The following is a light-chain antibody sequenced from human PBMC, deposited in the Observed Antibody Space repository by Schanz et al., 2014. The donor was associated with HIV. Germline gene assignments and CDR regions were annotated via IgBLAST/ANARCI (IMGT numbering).Light chain of an antibody. J-gene: IGKJ1*01. CDR3: QQYNNWPRT. Sequence: EIVLTQSPATLSLSPGERATLSCRASQSVSSYLAWYQQKPGQAPRLLIYGASTRATGIPARFSGSGSGTEFTLTISSLQSEDFAVYYCQQYNNWPRTFGQGTKVEF. CDR1: QSVSSY. V-gene: IGKV3-15*01. CDR2: GAS.